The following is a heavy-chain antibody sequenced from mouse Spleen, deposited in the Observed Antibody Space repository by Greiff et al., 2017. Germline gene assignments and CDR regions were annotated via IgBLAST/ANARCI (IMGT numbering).Heavy chain of an antibody. Sequence: EVQLQQSGPELVKPGASVKMSCKASGYTFTDYNMHWVKQSHGKSLEWIGYINPNNGGTSYNQKFKGKATLTVNKSSSTAYMELRSLTSEDSAVYYCARGVYGSSYGAMDYWGQGTSVTVSS. D-gene: IGHD1-1*01. CDR1: GYTFTDYN. J-gene: IGHJ4*01. CDR3: ARGVYGSSYGAMDY. CDR2: INPNNGGT. V-gene: IGHV1-22*01.